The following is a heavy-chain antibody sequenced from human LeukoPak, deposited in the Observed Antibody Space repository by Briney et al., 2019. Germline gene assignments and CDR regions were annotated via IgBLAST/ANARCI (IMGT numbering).Heavy chain of an antibody. Sequence: HSGGSLRLSCAASGFTFSTYAMSWVRQAPGKGLDWVSAISGSGGSTYYADSVKGRFTISRDNSKNTLYLQMNTLRAEDTAVYYCAKTAGGPMERCNYWGRGTLVTVSS. J-gene: IGHJ4*02. CDR2: ISGSGGST. CDR3: AKTAGGPMERCNY. D-gene: IGHD2-21*02. V-gene: IGHV3-23*01. CDR1: GFTFSTYA.